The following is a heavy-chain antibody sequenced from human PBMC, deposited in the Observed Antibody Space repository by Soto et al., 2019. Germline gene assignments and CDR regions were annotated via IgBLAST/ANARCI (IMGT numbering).Heavy chain of an antibody. CDR2: ISGSGGST. Sequence: EVQLLESGGGLVQPGGSLRLSCAASGFTFSSYAMSWVRQAPGKGLEWVSAISGSGGSTYYADSVKGRFTISRDNSKNTLYLQMNSLRAEDTAVYYCAKSLGYSSGWYGGDYFDYWGQGTLVTVSS. D-gene: IGHD6-19*01. J-gene: IGHJ4*02. V-gene: IGHV3-23*01. CDR1: GFTFSSYA. CDR3: AKSLGYSSGWYGGDYFDY.